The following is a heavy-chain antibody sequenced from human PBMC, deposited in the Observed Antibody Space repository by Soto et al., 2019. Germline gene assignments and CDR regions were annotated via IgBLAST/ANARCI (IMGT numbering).Heavy chain of an antibody. V-gene: IGHV4-34*01. J-gene: IGHJ4*02. CDR3: ARGSTTEKVDS. Sequence: PSETLSLTCAVYGGSGGSFSGYYWSWIRQSPGKGLEWIGHIHNSGSPYNNPSLKSRVTISADTSKNQFSLKLTSVTAADTAVYYCARGSTTEKVDSWGQGTLVTVSS. CDR1: GGSGGSFSGYY. D-gene: IGHD4-17*01. CDR2: IHNSGSP.